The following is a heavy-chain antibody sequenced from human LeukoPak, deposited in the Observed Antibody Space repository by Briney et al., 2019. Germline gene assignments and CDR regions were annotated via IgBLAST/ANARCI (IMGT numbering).Heavy chain of an antibody. CDR2: IIPIFGTA. CDR3: ARGPRGYSYGYVNYFGY. D-gene: IGHD5-18*01. V-gene: IGHV1-69*13. CDR1: GGTFSSYA. J-gene: IGHJ4*02. Sequence: SVKVSCKASGGTFSSYAISWVRQAPGQGLEWMGGIIPIFGTANYAQKFQGRVTITADESTSTAYMELSSLRSEDTAVYYCARGPRGYSYGYVNYFGYWGQGTLVTVSS.